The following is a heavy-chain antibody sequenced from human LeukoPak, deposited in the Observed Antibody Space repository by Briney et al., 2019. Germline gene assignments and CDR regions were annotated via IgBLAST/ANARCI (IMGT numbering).Heavy chain of an antibody. CDR2: ISAYKGNT. D-gene: IGHD3-16*01. V-gene: IGHV1-18*01. CDR3: ARVSPPTRGSEY. J-gene: IGHJ4*02. Sequence: ASVKVSCKASGYTFTSYDINWVRQATGQGLEWMGWISAYKGNTNYAQKLQGRVTMTTDTSTSTAYMELRSLRSDDTAVYYCARVSPPTRGSEYWGQGTLVTVSS. CDR1: GYTFTSYD.